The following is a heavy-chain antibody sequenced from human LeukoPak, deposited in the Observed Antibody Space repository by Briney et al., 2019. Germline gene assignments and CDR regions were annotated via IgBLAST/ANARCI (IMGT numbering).Heavy chain of an antibody. D-gene: IGHD3-22*01. Sequence: GGSLRLSCAASGFTVSSSHMTWVRQTPGKGLEWVSVTYSGGNTDYADSVKGRFTISRDNSKNTLYLQMSSLRVEDTAIYYCARDRGWRTSGYYLYHFDYWGQGTLVTFAS. CDR1: GFTVSSSH. CDR3: ARDRGWRTSGYYLYHFDY. CDR2: TYSGGNT. V-gene: IGHV3-53*01. J-gene: IGHJ4*02.